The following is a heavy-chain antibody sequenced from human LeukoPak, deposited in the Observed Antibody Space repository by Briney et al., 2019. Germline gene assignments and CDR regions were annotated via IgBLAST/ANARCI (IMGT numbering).Heavy chain of an antibody. V-gene: IGHV1-2*02. CDR1: GYTFTGYY. CDR3: ARWAGYCSSTSCYSYYYYMDV. Sequence: ASVKVSCKASGYTFTGYYMHWVRQAPGQGLEWMGWINPKSGGTNYAQKFQGRVTMTRDTSISTAYMELSRLRSDDTAVYYCARWAGYCSSTSCYSYYYYMDVWGKGTTVTVSS. D-gene: IGHD2-2*02. CDR2: INPKSGGT. J-gene: IGHJ6*03.